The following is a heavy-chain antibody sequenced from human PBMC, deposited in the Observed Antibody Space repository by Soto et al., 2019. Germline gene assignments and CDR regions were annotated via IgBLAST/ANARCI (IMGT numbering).Heavy chain of an antibody. J-gene: IGHJ6*02. CDR3: AGYCSGGSCLSPTIYYHYGMDV. D-gene: IGHD2-15*01. V-gene: IGHV1-18*04. CDR2: INAYDGNT. CDR1: GYTFTSYG. Sequence: ASVKVSCKASGYTFTSYGISWVRQAPGQGLEWMGWINAYDGNTNYAQPFHGRVTMTTDTSTSTAYTELRSLKSDDTAVYYCAGYCSGGSCLSPTIYYHYGMDVWGQGTTVTVSS.